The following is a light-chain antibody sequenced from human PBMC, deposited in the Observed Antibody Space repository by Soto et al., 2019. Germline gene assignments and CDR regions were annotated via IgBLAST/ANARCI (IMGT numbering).Light chain of an antibody. J-gene: IGKJ3*01. Sequence: EIVMTQSPLSLPVTPGEPASISCKSSQSLLHSNGYNYLDWYLQKPGQSPQLLIYAGSNRASGVHYRFSGSGSGTDFTLKISRVEAEDVAVYYCMQALQAPFTFGPGTKVDI. CDR3: MQALQAPFT. V-gene: IGKV2-28*01. CDR2: AGS. CDR1: QSLLHSNGYNY.